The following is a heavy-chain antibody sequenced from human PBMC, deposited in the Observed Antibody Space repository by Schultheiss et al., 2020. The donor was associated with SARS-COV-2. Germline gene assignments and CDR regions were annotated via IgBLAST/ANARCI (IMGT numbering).Heavy chain of an antibody. CDR1: GGSFSAYC. D-gene: IGHD3-3*01. CDR2: INQSGGT. J-gene: IGHJ6*02. Sequence: SQTLSLTCAVYGGSFSAYCWNWIRQPPGKGLEWIGQINQSGGTNYNPSLKSRLRISADTSKNQFSLELSSVTAADTAVYYCARTVWSGYTHYYGMDVWGQGTTVTVSS. V-gene: IGHV4-34*09. CDR3: ARTVWSGYTHYYGMDV.